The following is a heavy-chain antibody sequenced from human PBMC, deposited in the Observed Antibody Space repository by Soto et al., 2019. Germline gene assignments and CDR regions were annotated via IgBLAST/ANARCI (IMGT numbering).Heavy chain of an antibody. Sequence: GGSLRLSCAASGFTFSSYGMHWVRQAPGKGLEWVAVISYDGSNKYYADSVKGRFTISRDNSKNTLYLQMNSLRAEDTAVYYCAKEYSSGWYVYDYWGQGTLVTVSS. D-gene: IGHD6-19*01. V-gene: IGHV3-30*18. J-gene: IGHJ4*02. CDR2: ISYDGSNK. CDR1: GFTFSSYG. CDR3: AKEYSSGWYVYDY.